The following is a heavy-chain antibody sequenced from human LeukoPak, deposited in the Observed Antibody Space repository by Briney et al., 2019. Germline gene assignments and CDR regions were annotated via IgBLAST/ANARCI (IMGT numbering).Heavy chain of an antibody. CDR2: IYYIGST. Sequence: KPSETLSLTCTVSAASIRGYYWSWIRQPPGKGLEWIGYIYYIGSTNYNPSLKSRVTISVDTSKNQFSLKLRSVTAADTAVYYCARTPYYDGSGYYNDYWGQGTLVTVSS. CDR1: AASIRGYY. CDR3: ARTPYYDGSGYYNDY. J-gene: IGHJ4*02. V-gene: IGHV4-59*01. D-gene: IGHD3-22*01.